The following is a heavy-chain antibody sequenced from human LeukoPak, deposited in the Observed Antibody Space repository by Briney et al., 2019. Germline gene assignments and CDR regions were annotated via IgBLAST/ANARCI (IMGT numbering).Heavy chain of an antibody. CDR2: IYHSGST. Sequence: KPSETLSLTCTVSGYSISSGYYWGWIRQPPGKGLEWIGSIYHSGSTYYNPSLKSRVTIPVDTSKNQFSLKLSSVTAADTAVYYCARKYQLLYRGFRWFDPWGQGTLVTVSS. CDR1: GYSISSGYY. J-gene: IGHJ5*02. CDR3: ARKYQLLYRGFRWFDP. D-gene: IGHD2-2*02. V-gene: IGHV4-38-2*02.